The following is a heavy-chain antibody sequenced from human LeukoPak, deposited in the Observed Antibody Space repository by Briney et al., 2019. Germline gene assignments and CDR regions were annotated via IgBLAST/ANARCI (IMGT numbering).Heavy chain of an antibody. CDR3: ARAAAAVAGGGFDY. Sequence: PGGSLRLSCAASGFTFSSYWMSWVRQAPGKGLEWVANIKQDGSEKYYVDSVKGRFTISRDNAKNSLYLPMNSLRAEDTAVYYCARAAAAVAGGGFDYWGQGTLVTVSS. D-gene: IGHD6-19*01. J-gene: IGHJ4*02. V-gene: IGHV3-7*01. CDR2: IKQDGSEK. CDR1: GFTFSSYW.